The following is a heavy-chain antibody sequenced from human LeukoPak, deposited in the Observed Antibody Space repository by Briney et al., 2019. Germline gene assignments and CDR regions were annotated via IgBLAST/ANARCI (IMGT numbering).Heavy chain of an antibody. CDR1: GGSISSYY. Sequence: SETLSLTCTVPGGSISSYYWGWIRQPPGKGLEWIGSIYYSGSTYYNPSLKSRVTISLDTSKNQFSLKLSSVTAADTAVYYCATSRQLLDNWFDPWGQGTLVTVSS. D-gene: IGHD2-2*01. CDR3: ATSRQLLDNWFDP. CDR2: IYYSGST. J-gene: IGHJ5*02. V-gene: IGHV4-39*01.